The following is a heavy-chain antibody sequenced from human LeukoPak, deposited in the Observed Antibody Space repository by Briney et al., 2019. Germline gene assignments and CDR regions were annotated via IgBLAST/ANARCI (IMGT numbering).Heavy chain of an antibody. CDR1: GGSISSSSYY. V-gene: IGHV4-39*01. Sequence: SETLSLTCTVSGGSISSSSYYWGWIRQPPGKGLEWIGSIYYSGSTYYNPSLKSRVTISVDTSKNQFSLKPSSVTAADTAVYYCASRVVWGQGTLVTVSS. CDR3: ASRVV. D-gene: IGHD3-3*01. J-gene: IGHJ4*02. CDR2: IYYSGST.